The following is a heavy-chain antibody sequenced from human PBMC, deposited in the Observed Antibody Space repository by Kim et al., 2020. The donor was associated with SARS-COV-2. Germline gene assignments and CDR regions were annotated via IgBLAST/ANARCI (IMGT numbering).Heavy chain of an antibody. V-gene: IGHV3-74*01. CDR3: ARAAVGAVDY. Sequence: GGSLRLSCAASGFTFSSHWMHWVRQAPGKGLVWVSRINPDGSGTTYADSVKGRFTISRDNAKNTLYLQMNSLTADDTAVYFCARAAVGAVDYWGQGTLVIVSS. D-gene: IGHD1-26*01. CDR1: GFTFSSHW. J-gene: IGHJ4*02. CDR2: INPDGSGT.